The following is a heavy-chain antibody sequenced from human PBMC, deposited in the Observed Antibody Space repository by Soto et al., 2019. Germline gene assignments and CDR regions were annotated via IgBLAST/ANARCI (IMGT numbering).Heavy chain of an antibody. CDR2: ISGYNGDT. Sequence: QVQLVQSGAEVKKPGASVRVSCKAFDYTFTNFGISWVRQAPGRGLEWMGWISGYNGDTTYAQKFQGRVTMTTDTFTTTAYLELMRLTSDDTAVYYCARDPQSLWFGELKKGVHYWGQGTLVTVSS. CDR3: ARDPQSLWFGELKKGVHY. D-gene: IGHD3-10*01. J-gene: IGHJ4*02. CDR1: DYTFTNFG. V-gene: IGHV1-18*01.